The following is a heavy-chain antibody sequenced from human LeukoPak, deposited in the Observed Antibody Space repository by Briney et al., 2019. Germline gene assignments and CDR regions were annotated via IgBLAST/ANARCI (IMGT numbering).Heavy chain of an antibody. J-gene: IGHJ4*02. CDR3: ARTRGYAPDLFDY. D-gene: IGHD2-8*01. V-gene: IGHV4-59*08. CDR2: IYYSGST. Sequence: ASETLSLTCTVSGGSISSYYWSWIRQPPGKGLEWIGYIYYSGSTNYNPSLKSRVTISVDTSKNQFSLKLSSVTAADTAVYYCARTRGYAPDLFDYWGQGTLVTVSS. CDR1: GGSISSYY.